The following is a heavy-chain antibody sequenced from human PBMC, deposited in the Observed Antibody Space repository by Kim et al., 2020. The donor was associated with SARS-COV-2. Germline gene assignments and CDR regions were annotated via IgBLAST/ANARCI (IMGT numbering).Heavy chain of an antibody. CDR2: ISYDGSNK. V-gene: IGHV3-30*18. CDR3: AKLVVPAAIPLDAFDI. D-gene: IGHD2-2*01. J-gene: IGHJ3*02. CDR1: GFTFSSYG. Sequence: GGSLRLSCAASGFTFSSYGMHWVRQAPGKGLEWVAVISYDGSNKYYADSVKGRFTISRDNSKNTLYLQMNSLRAEDTAVYYCAKLVVPAAIPLDAFDIWGQGTMVTVSS.